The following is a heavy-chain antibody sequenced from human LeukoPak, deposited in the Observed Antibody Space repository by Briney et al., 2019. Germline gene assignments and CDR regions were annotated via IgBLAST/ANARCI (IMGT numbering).Heavy chain of an antibody. J-gene: IGHJ4*02. Sequence: KPGGSLRLSCAASGFTFSSYAMSWVRQAPGKGLEWVSSISSSSSYIYYADSVKGRFTISRDNAKNSLYLQMNSLRAEDTAVYYCARDAGYQLLYPHYWGQGTLVTVSS. CDR1: GFTFSSYA. CDR2: ISSSSSYI. V-gene: IGHV3-21*01. D-gene: IGHD2-2*02. CDR3: ARDAGYQLLYPHY.